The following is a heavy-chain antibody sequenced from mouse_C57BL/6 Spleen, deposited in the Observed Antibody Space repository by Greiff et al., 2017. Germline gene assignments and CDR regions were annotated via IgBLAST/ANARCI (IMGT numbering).Heavy chain of an antibody. D-gene: IGHD1-1*01. Sequence: QVQLKQPGAELVRPGSSVKLSCKASGYTFTSYWMHWVKQRPIQGLEWIGNIDPSDSETHYNQKFKDKATLTVDKSSSTAYMQLSSLTSEDSAVYYCARGATVVATNYFDYWGQGTTLTVSS. J-gene: IGHJ2*01. V-gene: IGHV1-52*01. CDR1: GYTFTSYW. CDR3: ARGATVVATNYFDY. CDR2: IDPSDSET.